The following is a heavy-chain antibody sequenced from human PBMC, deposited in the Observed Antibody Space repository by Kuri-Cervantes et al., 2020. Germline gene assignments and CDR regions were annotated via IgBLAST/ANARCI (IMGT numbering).Heavy chain of an antibody. CDR3: VTGETPRGYYQSYMDV. CDR2: IASNGNNK. J-gene: IGHJ6*03. CDR1: GFAFSLYD. V-gene: IGHV3-30*01. D-gene: IGHD1-26*01. Sequence: GGSLRLSCAGTGFAFSLYDMHWVRQAPGKGLEWVSVIASNGNNKYYADSVRGRFTISRDNFKNTVYLQMNSLRPEDTAVYYCVTGETPRGYYQSYMDVWGKGTTVTVSS.